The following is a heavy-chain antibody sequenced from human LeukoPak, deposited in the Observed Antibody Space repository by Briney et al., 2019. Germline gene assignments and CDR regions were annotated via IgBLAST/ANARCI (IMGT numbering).Heavy chain of an antibody. J-gene: IGHJ4*02. CDR2: ISGSGGST. CDR1: GFTFSSYA. V-gene: IGHV3-23*01. CDR3: AKALSSVLRSGYFDY. D-gene: IGHD2/OR15-2a*01. Sequence: GGSLRLSCAASGFTFSSYAMSWVRQAPGKGLEWVSAISGSGGSTYYADSVKGRFTISRDNSKNTLYLQMTSLRAADTAAYYCAKALSSVLRSGYFDYWGQGTLVTVSS.